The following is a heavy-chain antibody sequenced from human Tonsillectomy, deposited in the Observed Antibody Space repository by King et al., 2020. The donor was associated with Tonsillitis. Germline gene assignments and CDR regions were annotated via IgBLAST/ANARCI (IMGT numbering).Heavy chain of an antibody. D-gene: IGHD2-15*01. CDR3: ARFSQDIPF. CDR2: ISSSGSTI. Sequence: QLVQSGGGLVQPGGSLRLSCAASGFTFSSYEMNWVRQAPGKGLEWVSYISSSGSTIYYVDSVKGRFTISRDNAKNSLYLQMNSLRAEDTAVYYCARFSQDIPFWGQGTLVTVSS. V-gene: IGHV3-48*03. CDR1: GFTFSSYE. J-gene: IGHJ4*02.